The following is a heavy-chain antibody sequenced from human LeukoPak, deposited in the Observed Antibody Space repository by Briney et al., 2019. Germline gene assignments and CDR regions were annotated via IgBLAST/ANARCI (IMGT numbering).Heavy chain of an antibody. J-gene: IGHJ3*02. CDR2: IYYSGST. V-gene: IGHV4-59*01. CDR3: ASFRGYYDAFDI. CDR1: GGSISSDY. D-gene: IGHD3-22*01. Sequence: SETLSLTCTVSGGSISSDYWSWIRQPPGKGLEWIGYIYYSGSTNYNPSLKSRVTISVDTSKNQFSLKLSSVTAADTAVYYCASFRGYYDAFDIWGQGTMVTVSS.